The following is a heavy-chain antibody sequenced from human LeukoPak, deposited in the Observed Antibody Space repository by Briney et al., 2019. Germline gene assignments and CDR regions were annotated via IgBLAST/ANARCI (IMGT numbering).Heavy chain of an antibody. D-gene: IGHD3-22*01. Sequence: ASVKVSCKASGYTFTSYGISWVRQAPGQGLEWMGWISAYNGNTNYAQKLQGRVTMTTDTPTSTAYMELSSLRSEDTAVYYCARDWYYYDSSGYYNFDYWGQGTLVTVSS. V-gene: IGHV1-18*01. CDR3: ARDWYYYDSSGYYNFDY. CDR1: GYTFTSYG. CDR2: ISAYNGNT. J-gene: IGHJ4*02.